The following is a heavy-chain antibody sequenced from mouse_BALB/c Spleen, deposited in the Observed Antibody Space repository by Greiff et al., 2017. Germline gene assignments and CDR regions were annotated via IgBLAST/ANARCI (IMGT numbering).Heavy chain of an antibody. D-gene: IGHD2-3*01. J-gene: IGHJ2*01. CDR1: GYTFTSYW. CDR3: TPSYDGYTYYFDY. Sequence: VQLQQSGTVLARPGASVKMSCKASGYTFTSYWMHWVKQRPGQGLEWIGAIYPGNSDTSYNQKFKGKAKLTAVTSTSTAYMELSSLTNEDSAVYYCTPSYDGYTYYFDYWGQGTTLTVSS. CDR2: IYPGNSDT. V-gene: IGHV1-5*01.